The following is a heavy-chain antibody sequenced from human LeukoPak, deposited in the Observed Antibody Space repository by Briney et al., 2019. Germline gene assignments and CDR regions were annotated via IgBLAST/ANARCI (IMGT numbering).Heavy chain of an antibody. CDR1: GFTVSSNY. Sequence: GGSLRLSCAASGFTVSSNYMSWVRQAPGKGLEWVSVIYSGGSTYYADSVKGRFTISRDNSKNTLYLQMNSLRAEDTAVYYWARDLSGTTGEDYWGQGTLVTVSS. D-gene: IGHD1-1*01. J-gene: IGHJ4*02. V-gene: IGHV3-53*01. CDR3: ARDLSGTTGEDY. CDR2: IYSGGST.